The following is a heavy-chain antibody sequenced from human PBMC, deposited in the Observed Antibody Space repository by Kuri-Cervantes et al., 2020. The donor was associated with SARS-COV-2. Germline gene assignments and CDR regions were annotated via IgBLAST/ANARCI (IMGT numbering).Heavy chain of an antibody. CDR2: INHSGST. J-gene: IGHJ4*02. CDR3: ARGITGNGDYLEPFDC. V-gene: IGHV4-34*01. Sequence: SQTLSLTCAVYGGSFSGYYWSWIRQPPGKGLEWIGEINHSGSTNYNPSLKSRVTISVDTSKNQFSLKLSSVTAADTAVYYCARGITGNGDYLEPFDCWGQGALVTVSS. CDR1: GGSFSGYY. D-gene: IGHD4-17*01.